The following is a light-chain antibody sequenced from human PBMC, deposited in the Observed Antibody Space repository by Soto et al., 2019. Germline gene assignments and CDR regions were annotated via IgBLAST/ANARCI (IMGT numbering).Light chain of an antibody. Sequence: SVLTQPASVSGSPGQSITISCTGTSSDVGSYEYVAWYQQHPGKAPKLMVYDVSNRPSGVSNRFSGSKSGNTASLTISGLQADDEADYYCSSYTSDSTVVFGGGTKLTVL. CDR2: DVS. V-gene: IGLV2-14*03. CDR3: SSYTSDSTVV. J-gene: IGLJ2*01. CDR1: SSDVGSYEY.